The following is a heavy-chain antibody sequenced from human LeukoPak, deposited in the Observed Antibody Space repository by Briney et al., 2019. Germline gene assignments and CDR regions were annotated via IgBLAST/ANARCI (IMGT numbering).Heavy chain of an antibody. D-gene: IGHD3-22*01. V-gene: IGHV3-66*01. J-gene: IGHJ4*02. Sequence: GGSLRLSCAASGFTVSSNYMSWVRQAPGKGLEWVSVIYSGGSTYYADSVKGRFTISRDNSKNTLYRQMNSLRAEDTAVYYCAREAYYYDSSGYKIDYWGQGTLVTVSS. CDR3: AREAYYYDSSGYKIDY. CDR2: IYSGGST. CDR1: GFTVSSNY.